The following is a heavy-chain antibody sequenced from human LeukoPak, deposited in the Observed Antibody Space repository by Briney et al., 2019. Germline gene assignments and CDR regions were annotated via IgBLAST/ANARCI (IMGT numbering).Heavy chain of an antibody. Sequence: GGSLRLSCAASGFTFSNYWMHWVRQAPGKGLEWVAVISYDGSNKYYADSVKGRFTISRDNSKNTLYLQMNSLRAEDTAVYYCAKDRGSRNRADAFDIWGQGTMVTVSS. CDR2: ISYDGSNK. CDR1: GFTFSNYW. CDR3: AKDRGSRNRADAFDI. J-gene: IGHJ3*02. D-gene: IGHD1-14*01. V-gene: IGHV3-30*18.